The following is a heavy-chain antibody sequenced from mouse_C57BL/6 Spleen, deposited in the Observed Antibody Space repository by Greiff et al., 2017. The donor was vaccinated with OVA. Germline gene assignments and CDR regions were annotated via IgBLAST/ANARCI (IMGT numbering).Heavy chain of an antibody. CDR3: ARRDLGRHYFDY. CDR2: INPNNGGT. Sequence: EVQLQQSGPELVKPGASVKISCKASGYTFTDYYMNWVKQSHGKSLEWIGDINPNNGGTSYNQKFKGKATLTVDKSSSTAYMELRSLTSEDSAVYYCARRDLGRHYFDYWGQGTTLTVSS. V-gene: IGHV1-26*01. CDR1: GYTFTDYY. D-gene: IGHD4-1*01. J-gene: IGHJ2*01.